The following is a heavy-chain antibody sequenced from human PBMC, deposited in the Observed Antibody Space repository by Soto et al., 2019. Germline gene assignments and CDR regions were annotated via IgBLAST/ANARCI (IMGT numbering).Heavy chain of an antibody. CDR3: ARGDVDTAMAIDY. CDR2: ISYDGSNK. CDR1: GFTFSSYA. V-gene: IGHV3-30-3*01. Sequence: GGSLRLSCAASGFTFSSYAMHWVRQAPGKGLEWVAVISYDGSNKYYADSVKGRFTISRDNSKNTLYLQMNSLRAEDTAVYYCARGDVDTAMAIDYWGQGTLVTVSS. J-gene: IGHJ4*02. D-gene: IGHD5-18*01.